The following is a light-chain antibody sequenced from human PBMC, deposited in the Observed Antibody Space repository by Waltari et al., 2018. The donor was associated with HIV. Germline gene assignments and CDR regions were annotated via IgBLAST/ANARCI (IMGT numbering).Light chain of an antibody. Sequence: QSVLTQPPSVSAAPGQKVTISCSGSSSNIGNNSVSWYQQQPGTAPKLLIYDNNKRPSGIPDRFSGSKSGTSATLGITGLQTGDEADYYCGTWDSSLSAGVFSGGTKLTVL. CDR3: GTWDSSLSAGV. CDR1: SSNIGNNS. V-gene: IGLV1-51*01. J-gene: IGLJ3*02. CDR2: DNN.